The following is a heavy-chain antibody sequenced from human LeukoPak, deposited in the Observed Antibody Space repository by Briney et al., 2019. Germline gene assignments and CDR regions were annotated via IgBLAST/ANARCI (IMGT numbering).Heavy chain of an antibody. Sequence: GASVKVSCKASGYTFTSYYMHWVRQAPGQGLEWMGIINPSGGSTSYAQKFQGRVTMTRDTSTSTVYMELSSLRSEDTAVCYCARGPSSWIQLWLSYYYGMDVWGQGTTVTVSS. D-gene: IGHD5-18*01. J-gene: IGHJ6*02. CDR2: INPSGGST. CDR1: GYTFTSYY. V-gene: IGHV1-46*01. CDR3: ARGPSSWIQLWLSYYYGMDV.